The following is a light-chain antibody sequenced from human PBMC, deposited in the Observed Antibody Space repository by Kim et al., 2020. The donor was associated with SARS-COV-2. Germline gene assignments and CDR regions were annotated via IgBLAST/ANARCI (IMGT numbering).Light chain of an antibody. CDR3: QQRSNWPKYT. J-gene: IGKJ2*01. CDR1: QGVSSY. CDR2: DAT. V-gene: IGKV3-11*01. Sequence: LVPGERATLSCRASQGVSSYLAWYQQKSGQAPRLLIYDATHRATGIPARFSGSGSGTDFTLTISSLEPEDFAVYYCQQRSNWPKYTFGQGTKLEI.